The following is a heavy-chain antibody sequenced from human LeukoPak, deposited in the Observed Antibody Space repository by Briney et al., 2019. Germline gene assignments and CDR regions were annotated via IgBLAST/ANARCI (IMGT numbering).Heavy chain of an antibody. J-gene: IGHJ4*02. CDR2: ISGSGGST. V-gene: IGHV3-23*01. CDR1: GFTFSSYA. D-gene: IGHD2-21*02. Sequence: PGGSLRLSCAASGFTFSSYAMSWVRQAPGKGLEWVSAISGSGGSTYYADSVKGRFTISRDNSKNTLYLQMNSLRAEDTAVYYCAKERPPSQNEVVTAILRVFDYWGQGTLVTVSS. CDR3: AKERPPSQNEVVTAILRVFDY.